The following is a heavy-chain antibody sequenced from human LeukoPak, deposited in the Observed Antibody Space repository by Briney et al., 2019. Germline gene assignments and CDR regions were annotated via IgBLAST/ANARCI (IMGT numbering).Heavy chain of an antibody. CDR2: IIPIFGTA. Sequence: SVKVSCKASGGTFSSYAISWVRQAPGQGLEWMGRIIPIFGTANYAPKFQGRVTITTDESTSTAYMELSSLRSEDTAVYYCARDLGIAAARPEWWGQGTLVTVSS. D-gene: IGHD6-13*01. V-gene: IGHV1-69*05. CDR1: GGTFSSYA. CDR3: ARDLGIAAARPEW. J-gene: IGHJ4*02.